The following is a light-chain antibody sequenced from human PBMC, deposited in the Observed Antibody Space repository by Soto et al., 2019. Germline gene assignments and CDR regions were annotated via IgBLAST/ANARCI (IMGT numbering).Light chain of an antibody. CDR3: QHYDTFSWT. V-gene: IGKV1-5*01. J-gene: IGKJ1*01. CDR1: EDIDPS. CDR2: GAS. Sequence: DIQMTQSPSTLSVSLGDGITITWRASEDIDPSLAWFQQRPGKAPKVLIAGASGLMNGVPSTFSGSGSGTEFALTISSVQPDDFATDFCQHYDTFSWTFGQGTKVDIK.